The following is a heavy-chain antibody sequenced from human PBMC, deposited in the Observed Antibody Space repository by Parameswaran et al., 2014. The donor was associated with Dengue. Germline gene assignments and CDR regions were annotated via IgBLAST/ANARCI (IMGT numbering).Heavy chain of an antibody. J-gene: IGHJ5*02. V-gene: IGHV4-39*01. CDR2: IYYSGST. CDR3: ARSFRGYFGESYKYNWFDP. CDR1: GGSISSSSYY. D-gene: IGHD3-10*01. Sequence: SETLSLTCTVSGGSISSSSYYWGWIRQPPGKGLEWIGSIYYSGSTYYNPSLKSRVTISVDTSKNQFSLKLSSVTAADTAVYYCARSFRGYFGESYKYNWFDPWGQGTLVTVSS.